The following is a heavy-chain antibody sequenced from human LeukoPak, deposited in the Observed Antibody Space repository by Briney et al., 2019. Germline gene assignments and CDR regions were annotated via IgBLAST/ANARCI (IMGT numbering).Heavy chain of an antibody. CDR1: GGSINSYY. V-gene: IGHV4-59*12. D-gene: IGHD3-16*01. CDR2: IYYSGST. CDR3: ARVAVTPLGGYYYYGMDV. Sequence: SETLSLTCTVSGGSINSYYWSWIRQPPGKGLEWIGYIYYSGSTKYNPSLNSRVTISVDTSKNQFSLKLSSVTAADTAVYYCARVAVTPLGGYYYYGMDVWGQGTTVTVSS. J-gene: IGHJ6*02.